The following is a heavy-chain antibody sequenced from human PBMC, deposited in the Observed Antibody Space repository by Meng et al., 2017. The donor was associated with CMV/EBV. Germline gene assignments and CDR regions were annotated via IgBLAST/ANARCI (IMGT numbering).Heavy chain of an antibody. CDR3: ARDLHDSSSTSCYRYYYYYYGMDV. V-gene: IGHV1-2*02. D-gene: IGHD2-2*01. CDR1: GYTFTGYY. Sequence: ASVKVSCKASGYTFTGYYMHWVRQAPGQGLEWMGWINPNSGGTNYAQKFQGRVTMTRDTSISTAYMELSRLRSDDTAVYYCARDLHDSSSTSCYRYYYYYYGMDVWGQGTTVTVSS. J-gene: IGHJ6*02. CDR2: INPNSGGT.